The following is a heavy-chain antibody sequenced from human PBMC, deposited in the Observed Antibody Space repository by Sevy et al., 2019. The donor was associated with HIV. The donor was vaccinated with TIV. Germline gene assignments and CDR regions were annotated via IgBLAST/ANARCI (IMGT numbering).Heavy chain of an antibody. CDR2: INQDGSEK. D-gene: IGHD2-2*01. CDR3: ARGGCSSTRCYQVGDWFDS. J-gene: IGHJ5*01. Sequence: GGSLRLSCAASGFIFSSYWMSWVRQAPGKGLEWVANINQDGSEKHNADSVKGRFSISRDNAKNSLYVQMKSLRADDTAVYYCARGGCSSTRCYQVGDWFDSWGQGALVTVSS. V-gene: IGHV3-7*01. CDR1: GFIFSSYW.